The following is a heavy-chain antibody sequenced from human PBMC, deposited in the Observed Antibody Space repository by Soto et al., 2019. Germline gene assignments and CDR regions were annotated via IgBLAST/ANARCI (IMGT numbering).Heavy chain of an antibody. CDR1: GFTFSNYA. V-gene: IGHV3-64D*06. D-gene: IGHD2-15*01. Sequence: GGSLRLSCSVSGFTFSNYALHWVRQAPGKGLEYVSGITSDGDSTWHADSVKDRFTISRDNSKNTLFLQMSSLRVEDTAIYFCVKGNQLLRYYFEFWGPGTLVTVSS. J-gene: IGHJ4*01. CDR2: ITSDGDST. CDR3: VKGNQLLRYYFEF.